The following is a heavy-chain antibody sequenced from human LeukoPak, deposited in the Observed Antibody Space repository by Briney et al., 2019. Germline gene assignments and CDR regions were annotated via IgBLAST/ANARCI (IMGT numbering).Heavy chain of an antibody. D-gene: IGHD3-22*01. V-gene: IGHV1-69*05. CDR1: GGTFSSYA. CDR2: IIPIFGTA. J-gene: IGHJ5*02. CDR3: ARDRGTVVSPSDP. Sequence: SSVKLSCKASGGTFSSYAISWVRQPPGQGLEWMGRIIPIFGTANYAQKFQGRGTITTDESTSTAYMELSSLRSEDTAVYYCARDRGTVVSPSDPWGQGTLVTVSS.